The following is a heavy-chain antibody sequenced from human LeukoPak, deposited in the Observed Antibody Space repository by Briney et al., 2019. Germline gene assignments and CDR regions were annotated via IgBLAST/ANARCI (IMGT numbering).Heavy chain of an antibody. CDR2: ISGSGGST. D-gene: IGHD2-21*02. CDR3: AKETIKNVVVTSNDY. V-gene: IGHV3-23*01. J-gene: IGHJ4*02. CDR1: GFTFSSYA. Sequence: PGGSLRLSCAASGFTFSSYAMSWVRQAPGKGLEWVSAISGSGGSTYYADSVKGRFTISRDNSKNMLYLQMNSLRAEDTAVYYCAKETIKNVVVTSNDYWGQGTLVTVSS.